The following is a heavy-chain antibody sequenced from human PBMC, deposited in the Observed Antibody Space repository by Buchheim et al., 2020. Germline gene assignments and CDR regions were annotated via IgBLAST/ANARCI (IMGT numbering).Heavy chain of an antibody. Sequence: QVQLQESGPGLVKPSGTLSLTCAVSGGSISSSNWWSWVRQPPGKGLEWIGEIYHSGNTNYNPSLKSRVSMSVDTSKKQFSLNLNSVTAADTAVYYCAREYSSPSGRGNWFDPWGQGTL. CDR3: AREYSSPSGRGNWFDP. CDR2: IYHSGNT. J-gene: IGHJ5*02. CDR1: GGSISSSNW. V-gene: IGHV4-4*02. D-gene: IGHD6-6*01.